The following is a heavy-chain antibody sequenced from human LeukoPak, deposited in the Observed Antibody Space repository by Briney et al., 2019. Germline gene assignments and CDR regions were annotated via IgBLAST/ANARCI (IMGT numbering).Heavy chain of an antibody. Sequence: GGSLRLSCAASGFTVSSNYMSWVRQAPGKGLEWVSAISGSGGSTYYADSVKGRFTISRDNSKNTLYLQMNSLRAEDTAVYYCAIGYIVGATNDAFDIWGQGTMVTVSS. D-gene: IGHD1-26*01. CDR1: GFTVSSNY. J-gene: IGHJ3*02. CDR2: ISGSGGST. V-gene: IGHV3-23*01. CDR3: AIGYIVGATNDAFDI.